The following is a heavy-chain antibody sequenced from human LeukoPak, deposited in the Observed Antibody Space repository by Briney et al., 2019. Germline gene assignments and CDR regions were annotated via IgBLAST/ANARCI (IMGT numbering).Heavy chain of an antibody. V-gene: IGHV3-30*02. J-gene: IGHJ4*02. D-gene: IGHD1-7*01. CDR2: IWYDGSNK. CDR1: GFTFSSYG. CDR3: AKAYNWNFRTIRPSFDY. Sequence: GGSLRLSCAASGFTFSSYGMHWVRQAPGKGLEWVAVIWYDGSNKYYADSVKGRFTISRDNSKNTLYLQMNSLRAEDTAVYYCAKAYNWNFRTIRPSFDYWGQGTLVTVSS.